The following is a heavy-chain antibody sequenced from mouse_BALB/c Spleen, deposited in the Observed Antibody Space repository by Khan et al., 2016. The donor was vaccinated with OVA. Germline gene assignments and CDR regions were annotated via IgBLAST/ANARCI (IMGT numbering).Heavy chain of an antibody. CDR2: ISNGGSYT. CDR1: GFTFSSYG. V-gene: IGHV5-6*01. J-gene: IGHJ3*01. CDR3: ARHRFTTSSAWFAY. D-gene: IGHD1-1*01. Sequence: VQLKESGGDLVKPGGSLNLSCAASGFTFSSYGMSWLRQTPDKRLEWVATISNGGSYTYYPDSVKGRLTISRDTAKNTLYLQMSSLKSEDTAMYYCARHRFTTSSAWFAYWGQGTLVTVSA.